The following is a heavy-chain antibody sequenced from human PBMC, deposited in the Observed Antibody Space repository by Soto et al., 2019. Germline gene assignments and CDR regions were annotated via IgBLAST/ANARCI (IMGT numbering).Heavy chain of an antibody. J-gene: IGHJ4*02. Sequence: GGSLRLSCAASGFAFRSYNMNWVRQAPGKGLEWVASISSGSSNIYYADLVKGRFTISRDNAKNSLFLQMDSRRAEDSAVYYCASSTVVAATLDFWGQGTLVTVSS. D-gene: IGHD2-15*01. V-gene: IGHV3-21*01. CDR2: ISSGSSNI. CDR1: GFAFRSYN. CDR3: ASSTVVAATLDF.